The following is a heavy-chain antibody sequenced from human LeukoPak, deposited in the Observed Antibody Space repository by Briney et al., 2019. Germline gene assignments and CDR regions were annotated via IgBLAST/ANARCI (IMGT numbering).Heavy chain of an antibody. CDR2: INANTGNP. CDR3: ARGRRDRDYSRDWFEP. V-gene: IGHV7-4-1*02. CDR1: GYTFTSYA. D-gene: IGHD4-17*01. J-gene: IGHJ5*02. Sequence: ASVKVSCKASGYTFTSYAMNWVRQAPGQGLEWMGWINANTGNPTYAQGFTGRFVFSLDTSVSTAYLQISSLKAEDTAVYYCARGRRDRDYSRDWFEPWGQGTLVTVSS.